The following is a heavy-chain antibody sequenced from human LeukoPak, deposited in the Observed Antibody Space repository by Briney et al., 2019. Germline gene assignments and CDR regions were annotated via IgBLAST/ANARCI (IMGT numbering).Heavy chain of an antibody. CDR3: ARAIDCSSTSCFSRVVNA. V-gene: IGHV1-69*05. Sequence: SVKVSCKASGGTFSSYAISWVRQAPGQGLEWMGRIIPIFGTANYAQKFQGRVTITTDESTSTAYMELSSLRSEDTAVYYCARAIDCSSTSCFSRVVNAWGQGTLVTVSS. D-gene: IGHD2-2*01. CDR1: GGTFSSYA. J-gene: IGHJ5*02. CDR2: IIPIFGTA.